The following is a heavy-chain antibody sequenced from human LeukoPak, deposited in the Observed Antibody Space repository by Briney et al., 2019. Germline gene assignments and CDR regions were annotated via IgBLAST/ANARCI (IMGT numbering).Heavy chain of an antibody. CDR1: GFTFSSYS. V-gene: IGHV3-21*01. CDR2: ISSSSSYI. J-gene: IGHJ6*02. D-gene: IGHD2-21*01. CDR3: ARDSSYDYYGMDV. Sequence: GGSLRLSCAASGFTFSSYSMNWVRQAPGKGLEWASSISSSSSYIYYADSVKGRFTISRDNAKNSLYLQMNSLRAEDTAVYYCARDSSYDYYGMDVWGQGTTVTVSS.